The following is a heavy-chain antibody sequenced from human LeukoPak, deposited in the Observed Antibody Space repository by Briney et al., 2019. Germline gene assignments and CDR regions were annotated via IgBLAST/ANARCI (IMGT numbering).Heavy chain of an antibody. CDR1: GFTFSSSA. V-gene: IGHV3-30*04. Sequence: PGGSLRLSCAASGFTFSSSAMHWVRQAPGKGLEWVAVISYDGSNKYYADSVKGRFTISRDNSKNTLYLQMNSLRAEDTAVYYCARVYVGLPYYYYYYMDVWGKGTTVTVSS. J-gene: IGHJ6*03. D-gene: IGHD2-8*01. CDR2: ISYDGSNK. CDR3: ARVYVGLPYYYYYYMDV.